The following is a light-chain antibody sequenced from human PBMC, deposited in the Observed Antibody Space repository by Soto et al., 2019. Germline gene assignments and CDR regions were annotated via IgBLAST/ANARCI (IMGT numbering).Light chain of an antibody. Sequence: DIQMTQSPPTLSASVRDRVTITCRASQSISSWLAWYQQKPGKAPKLLIYDATSLESGVPSRFSGSGFGTEFTLTIISLQPDDFATYYCQQYNSYSPTFGGGTKVDIK. CDR2: DAT. J-gene: IGKJ4*01. V-gene: IGKV1-5*01. CDR3: QQYNSYSPT. CDR1: QSISSW.